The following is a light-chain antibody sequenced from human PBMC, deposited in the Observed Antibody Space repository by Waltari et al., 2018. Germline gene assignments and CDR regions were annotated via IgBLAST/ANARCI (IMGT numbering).Light chain of an antibody. CDR2: GKD. Sequence: SSELTQDPAVSVALGQTVRITCQGDTLRTSYASWYQLKPGQAPVLVIYGKDKRPSGIPDRIAGYISGTISSLTITGAQAEDEADYFCSSRNGRANQVVFGGGTKLSVL. CDR1: TLRTSY. V-gene: IGLV3-19*01. CDR3: SSRNGRANQVV. J-gene: IGLJ2*01.